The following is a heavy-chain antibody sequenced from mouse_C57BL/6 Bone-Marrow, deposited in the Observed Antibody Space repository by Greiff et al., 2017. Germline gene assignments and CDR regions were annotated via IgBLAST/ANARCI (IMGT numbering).Heavy chain of an antibody. CDR3: ARRDYSNYEGAMDY. D-gene: IGHD2-5*01. CDR2: ISSGGSYT. V-gene: IGHV5-6*01. Sequence: EVHLVESGGDLVKPGGSLKLSCAASGFTFSSYGMSWVRQTPDKRLEWVATISSGGSYTYYPDSVKGRFTISRDNANNTLYLQMSRLKYEDTAMYYCARRDYSNYEGAMDYWGQGTSVTVSS. CDR1: GFTFSSYG. J-gene: IGHJ4*01.